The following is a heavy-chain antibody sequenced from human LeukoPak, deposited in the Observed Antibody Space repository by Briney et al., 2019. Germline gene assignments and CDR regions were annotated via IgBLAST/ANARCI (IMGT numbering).Heavy chain of an antibody. CDR3: AREVYYYDSSGPVSPFDY. J-gene: IGHJ4*02. CDR1: GGTFSSYA. V-gene: IGHV1-69*13. CDR2: IIPIFGTA. D-gene: IGHD3-22*01. Sequence: SVKVSCKASGGTFSSYAISWVRQAPGQGLEWMGGIIPIFGTANYAQKFQGRVTITADESTSTAYMELSSLRSGDTAVYYCAREVYYYDSSGPVSPFDYWGQGTLVTVSS.